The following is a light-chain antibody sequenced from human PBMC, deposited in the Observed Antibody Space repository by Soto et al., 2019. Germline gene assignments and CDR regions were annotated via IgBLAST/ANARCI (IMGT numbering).Light chain of an antibody. CDR1: QSVSSSY. CDR3: QQYGSSPYT. J-gene: IGKJ2*01. V-gene: IGKV3-20*01. CDR2: GAS. Sequence: VLTQSPGTLSLSPGERATLSCRASQSVSSSYFAWYQQKPGQAPRLLIYGASSRATGIPDRFSGSGSGTDFTLTSSRLEPEDFAVYYCQQYGSSPYTFGQGTKLEIK.